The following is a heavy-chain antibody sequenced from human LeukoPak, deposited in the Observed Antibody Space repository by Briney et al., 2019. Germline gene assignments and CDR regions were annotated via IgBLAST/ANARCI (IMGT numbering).Heavy chain of an antibody. Sequence: SETLSLTCTVSGGSISSYYWSWIRQPPGKGLEWIGYIYTSGSTNYNPSLKSRVTISVDTSKNQFSLKLSSVTAADTAVYYCARQSADWFDPWGQGTLVTVSS. CDR3: ARQSADWFDP. V-gene: IGHV4-4*09. J-gene: IGHJ5*02. CDR1: GGSISSYY. CDR2: IYTSGST.